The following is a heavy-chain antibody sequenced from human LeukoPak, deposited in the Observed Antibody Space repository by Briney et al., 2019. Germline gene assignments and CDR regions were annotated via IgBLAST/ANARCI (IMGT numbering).Heavy chain of an antibody. V-gene: IGHV3-74*03. CDR3: ARFYFPEEHDRAWYEAH. CDR1: GFTVSSNY. D-gene: IGHD6-19*01. CDR2: IRGDGRAT. J-gene: IGHJ4*02. Sequence: PGGSLRLSCAASGFTVSSNYMSWVRQAPGKGLEWVARIRGDGRATTYADSVKGRFTISRDNAMNTVFLQMKSLRADDTGTYYCARFYFPEEHDRAWYEAHWGQGVLVTVS.